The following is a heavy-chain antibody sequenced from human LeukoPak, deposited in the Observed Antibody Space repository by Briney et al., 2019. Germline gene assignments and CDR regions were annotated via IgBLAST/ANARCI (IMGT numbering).Heavy chain of an antibody. CDR3: AKEGHYYDSSGYYPFYYYYYYMDV. D-gene: IGHD3-22*01. Sequence: PGGSLRLSCAASGFTFSSYSMNWVRQAPGKGLEWVAFIRYDGSNKYYADSVKGRFTISRDNSKNTLYLQMNSLRAEDTAVYYCAKEGHYYDSSGYYPFYYYYYYMDVWGKGTTVTISS. CDR1: GFTFSSYS. V-gene: IGHV3-30*02. CDR2: IRYDGSNK. J-gene: IGHJ6*03.